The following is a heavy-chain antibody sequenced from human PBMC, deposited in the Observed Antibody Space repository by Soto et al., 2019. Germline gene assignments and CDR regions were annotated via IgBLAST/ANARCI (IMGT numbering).Heavy chain of an antibody. CDR1: GYSFTSYW. Sequence: ESLKISCQGSGYSFTSYWISWVRQMPGKGLEWMGRIDPSDFDSDYSPSFQGRVTISIDRSISTAYLQWSSLKASDTATYYCARSFGASDYFDSWGQGTLVTVSS. J-gene: IGHJ4*02. V-gene: IGHV5-10-1*01. CDR3: ARSFGASDYFDS. CDR2: IDPSDFDS. D-gene: IGHD3-10*01.